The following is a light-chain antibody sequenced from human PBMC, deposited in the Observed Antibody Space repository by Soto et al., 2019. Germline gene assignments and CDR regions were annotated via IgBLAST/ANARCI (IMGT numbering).Light chain of an antibody. Sequence: EIVLTQSPGTLSLSSGERATLSCRASQSVRSNYLAWYQQKPGQAPRLLLYGASSRATGIPDRFGGSGSGTDFTLTISRLEPEDFAVYYCQQYARSPLTFGGGTKVEIK. V-gene: IGKV3-20*01. CDR2: GAS. CDR1: QSVRSNY. CDR3: QQYARSPLT. J-gene: IGKJ4*01.